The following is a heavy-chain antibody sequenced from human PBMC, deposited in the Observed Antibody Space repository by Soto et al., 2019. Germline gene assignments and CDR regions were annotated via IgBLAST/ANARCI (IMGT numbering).Heavy chain of an antibody. Sequence: ASVKVSCKASGYTFTSYGISWVRQAPGQGLEWMGWISAYNGNTNYAQKLQGRVTMTTDTSTSTAYMELRSLRSDDTAVYYCARDRYDFWSGSPSPFDYWGQGTLVTVSS. D-gene: IGHD3-3*01. V-gene: IGHV1-18*01. J-gene: IGHJ4*02. CDR1: GYTFTSYG. CDR2: ISAYNGNT. CDR3: ARDRYDFWSGSPSPFDY.